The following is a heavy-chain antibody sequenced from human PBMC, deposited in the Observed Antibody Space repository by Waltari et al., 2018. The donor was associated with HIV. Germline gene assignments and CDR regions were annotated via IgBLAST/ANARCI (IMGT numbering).Heavy chain of an antibody. CDR3: VTLYKQSPLYSNF. CDR2: FDPKNGKP. Sequence: QSAFDMKRPGASVTIACKVSGYPLSDLSMQWVRQGPGHRLEWMGGFDPKNGKPVYSQRFWGRVSLAEDTSEDTAYLELNRLTSDDTAVYYCVTLYKQSPLYSNFWGQGTLVTVSP. CDR1: GYPLSDLS. V-gene: IGHV1-24*01. D-gene: IGHD2-15*01. J-gene: IGHJ1*01.